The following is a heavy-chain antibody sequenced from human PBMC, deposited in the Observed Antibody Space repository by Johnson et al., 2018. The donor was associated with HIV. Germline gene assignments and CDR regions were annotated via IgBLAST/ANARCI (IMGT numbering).Heavy chain of an antibody. Sequence: EVQLVESGGGVVRPGGSLRLSCAASGFTFDDYGMTWVRQAPGKGLEWVSGINWNGGTTGFADSVKGRFTISRDNAKNSLYLQMISLRAEDTGMYYCARNYYDSSGLDLWAFDIWGQGTMVTVSS. CDR2: INWNGGTT. CDR3: ARNYYDSSGLDLWAFDI. D-gene: IGHD3-22*01. V-gene: IGHV3-20*04. CDR1: GFTFDDYG. J-gene: IGHJ3*02.